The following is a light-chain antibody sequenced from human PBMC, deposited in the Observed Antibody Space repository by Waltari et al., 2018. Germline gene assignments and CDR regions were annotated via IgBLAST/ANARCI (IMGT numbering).Light chain of an antibody. Sequence: QSALTQSASVSGSPGQSITISCTGTSSDVGSYNLVSWYQRHPGNAPKLMIYEVTKRPSGVSTRFSGSKSGNTASLTISGLQSEDEADYYCCSYAGASTSLYVFGTGTKVTVL. CDR3: CSYAGASTSLYV. CDR1: SSDVGSYNL. V-gene: IGLV2-23*02. CDR2: EVT. J-gene: IGLJ1*01.